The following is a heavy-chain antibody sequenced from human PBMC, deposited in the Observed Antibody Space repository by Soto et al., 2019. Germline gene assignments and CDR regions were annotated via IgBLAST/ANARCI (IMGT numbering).Heavy chain of an antibody. D-gene: IGHD5-12*01. Sequence: QITLKESGPTLVKPTQTLTLTCTFSGFSLSTSGVGVGCIRQPPGKALEWLALIYWDDDHRYSPSLKSRLTITKDTSKNQVVLKMTNMDPVDTAKYYCAPGQRGYVYPYYFEYWGQGTLVTVSS. CDR1: GFSLSTSGVG. CDR3: APGQRGYVYPYYFEY. CDR2: IYWDDDH. J-gene: IGHJ4*02. V-gene: IGHV2-5*02.